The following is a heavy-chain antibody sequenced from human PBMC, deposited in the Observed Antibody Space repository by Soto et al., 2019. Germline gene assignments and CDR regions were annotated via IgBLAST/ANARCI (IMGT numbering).Heavy chain of an antibody. CDR3: ARVSWNYYDSSGYYYGDDSGFDP. Sequence: VASVKVSCKASGGTFSSYAISWVRQAPGQGLEWMGGIIPIFGTANYAQKFQGRVTITADESTSTAYMELSSLRSEDTAVYYCARVSWNYYDSSGYYYGDDSGFDPWGQGTLVTVSS. V-gene: IGHV1-69*13. D-gene: IGHD3-22*01. J-gene: IGHJ5*02. CDR2: IIPIFGTA. CDR1: GGTFSSYA.